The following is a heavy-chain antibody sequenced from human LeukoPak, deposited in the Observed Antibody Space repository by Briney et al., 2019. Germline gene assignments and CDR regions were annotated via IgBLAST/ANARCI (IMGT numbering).Heavy chain of an antibody. CDR3: ARESMPPPLIGYYYYYMDV. V-gene: IGHV3-7*01. D-gene: IGHD2/OR15-2a*01. CDR2: IKQDGSEK. Sequence: GGSLRLSCAASGFTFSSYWMSWVRQAPGKGLEWVANIKQDGSEKYYVDSVKGRFTISRDNAKNSLYLQMNSLRAEDTAVYYCARESMPPPLIGYYYYYMDVWGKGTTVTASS. CDR1: GFTFSSYW. J-gene: IGHJ6*03.